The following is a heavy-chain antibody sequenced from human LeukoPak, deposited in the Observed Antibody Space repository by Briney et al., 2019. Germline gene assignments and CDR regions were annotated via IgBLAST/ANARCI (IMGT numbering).Heavy chain of an antibody. CDR2: IHYRGTT. V-gene: IGHV4-59*13. CDR1: GASINSYY. CDR3: ARDEFGDFQGFDY. D-gene: IGHD4-17*01. J-gene: IGHJ4*02. Sequence: SETLSLTCSVSGASINSYYWNWIRQSPGKGLEWLGNIHYRGTTNYNPSLKSRVTLSLDSSKSQFALKVTSVTAADTAVYYCARDEFGDFQGFDYWGQGTRVTVSS.